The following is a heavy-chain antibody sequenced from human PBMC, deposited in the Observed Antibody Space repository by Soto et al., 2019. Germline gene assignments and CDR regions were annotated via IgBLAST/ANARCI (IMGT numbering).Heavy chain of an antibody. CDR1: GFNFSDYS. J-gene: IGHJ4*02. CDR3: PKDCGSGYGFDY. CDR2: ISSSSSFI. V-gene: IGHV3-21*01. D-gene: IGHD3-10*01. Sequence: DVQLLESGGGLVKPGGSLRLSCETSGFNFSDYSMNWVRQAPGEGLEWVAFISSSSSFIYYADSVQGRFSVSRDNARNLMYLEITSLRVEDTATYYCPKDCGSGYGFDYWGQAILVAVTS.